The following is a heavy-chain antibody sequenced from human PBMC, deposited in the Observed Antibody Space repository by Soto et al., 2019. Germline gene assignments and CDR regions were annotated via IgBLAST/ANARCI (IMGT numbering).Heavy chain of an antibody. J-gene: IGHJ6*02. V-gene: IGHV3-23*01. Sequence: GGSLRLSCAASGFTFSSYAMSWVRQAPGKGLEWVSAISGSGGSTYYADSVKGRFTISRDNSKNTLYLQMNSLRAEDTAVYYCAKDGGSWYPIYYYYGMDVWGQGTTVTVSS. CDR2: ISGSGGST. CDR1: GFTFSSYA. CDR3: AKDGGSWYPIYYYYGMDV. D-gene: IGHD6-13*01.